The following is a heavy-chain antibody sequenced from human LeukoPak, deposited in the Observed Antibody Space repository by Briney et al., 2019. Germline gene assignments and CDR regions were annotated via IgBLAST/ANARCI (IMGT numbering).Heavy chain of an antibody. V-gene: IGHV6-1*01. CDR1: GDSVSTNSAA. J-gene: IGHJ3*02. CDR2: TYYRSKWYN. Sequence: SLTLSLTCAISGDSVSTNSAAWNWIRQSPSRGLEWLGRTYYRSKWYNDYAVSVKSRITINPDTSKNQFSLQLNSVTPEDTAVYYCARTTLRFEAFDIWGQGTMVTVSS. CDR3: ARTTLRFEAFDI. D-gene: IGHD1-1*01.